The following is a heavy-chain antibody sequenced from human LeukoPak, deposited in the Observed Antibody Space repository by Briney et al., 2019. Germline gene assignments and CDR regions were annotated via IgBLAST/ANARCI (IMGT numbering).Heavy chain of an antibody. D-gene: IGHD6-6*01. CDR1: GFTFSTYA. CDR2: IGGSGDST. CDR3: AKIRGLAALGY. Sequence: GGSLRLSCAASGFTFSTYAVNWVRQAPGKGLEWVSTIGGSGDSTYYADSVKGRFTISRDNSKNTLYLQMNSLRAEDTAVYYCAKIRGLAALGYWGQGTLVTVSS. V-gene: IGHV3-23*01. J-gene: IGHJ4*02.